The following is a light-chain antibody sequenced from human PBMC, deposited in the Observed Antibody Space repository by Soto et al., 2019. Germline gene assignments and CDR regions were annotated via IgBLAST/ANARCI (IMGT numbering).Light chain of an antibody. CDR2: EVS. CDR1: SSDVGGYNY. CDR3: ASYTRTVTVV. V-gene: IGLV2-14*01. Sequence: QSALTQPASVSGSPGQSITISCTGTSSDVGGYNYVSWYQQHPGKAPKLMISEVSNRPSGISNRFSGSKSGNTAFLTISGLQAEDEADYYCASYTRTVTVVFGGGTKLTVL. J-gene: IGLJ3*02.